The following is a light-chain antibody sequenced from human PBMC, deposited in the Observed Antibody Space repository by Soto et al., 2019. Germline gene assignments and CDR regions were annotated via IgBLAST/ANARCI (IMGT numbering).Light chain of an antibody. CDR3: LQDSNYPWT. Sequence: ALQMTQSPSSLSASVGDRVTITCRASQDIRTELGWYQQKPGKAPKLLIYGATTLQSGVPSRFSGTGSGTDFTLTIRGLQPEDFATYYCLQDSNYPWTFGQGTQVEVK. CDR2: GAT. CDR1: QDIRTE. J-gene: IGKJ1*01. V-gene: IGKV1-6*01.